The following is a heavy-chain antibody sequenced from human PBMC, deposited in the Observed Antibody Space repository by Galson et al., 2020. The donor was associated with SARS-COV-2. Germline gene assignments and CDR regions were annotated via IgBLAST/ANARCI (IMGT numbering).Heavy chain of an antibody. V-gene: IGHV2-5*02. D-gene: IGHD6-19*01. Sequence: KMSGPTLAKPTQTLTLTCTFSGFSLSTSGVGVGWIRQPPGKALEWLALIYWDDDKRYSPSLKRRLTITKDTSKNQVVLTMTNMDPVDTATYYCAHRGIAVAGRPYFDYWGQGTLVTVSS. CDR3: AHRGIAVAGRPYFDY. CDR2: IYWDDDK. J-gene: IGHJ4*02. CDR1: GFSLSTSGVG.